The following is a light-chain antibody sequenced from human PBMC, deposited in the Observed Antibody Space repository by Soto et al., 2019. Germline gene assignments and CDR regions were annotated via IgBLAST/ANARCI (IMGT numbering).Light chain of an antibody. J-gene: IGKJ4*01. V-gene: IGKV3-15*01. Sequence: EIVMTQSPATVSVSPGERATLSCRASQSISTNVAWYQHKPGQALRLLIYDASTRATGVSSRFRGSGSGTEFTLTISSLQSEDVAIYYCQQYNDWPPLTFGGGTKVE. CDR2: DAS. CDR1: QSISTN. CDR3: QQYNDWPPLT.